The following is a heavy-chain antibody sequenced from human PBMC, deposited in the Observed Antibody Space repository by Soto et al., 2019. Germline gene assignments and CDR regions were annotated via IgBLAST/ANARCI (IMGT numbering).Heavy chain of an antibody. CDR1: GFTVSSNY. V-gene: IGHV3-66*01. J-gene: IGHJ6*02. Sequence: GGSLRLSCAASGFTVSSNYMSWVRQALGKGLEWVSVIYSGGSTYYADSVKGRFTISRDNSKNTLYLQMNSLRAEDTAVYYFARDGEAQTPYYYHGMDVWGQGTTVTVSS. CDR2: IYSGGST. CDR3: ARDGEAQTPYYYHGMDV. D-gene: IGHD3-10*01.